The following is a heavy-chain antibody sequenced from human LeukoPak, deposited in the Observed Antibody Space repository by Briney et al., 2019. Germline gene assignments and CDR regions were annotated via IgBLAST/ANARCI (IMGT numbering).Heavy chain of an antibody. CDR3: ARNQDTVTTGLVDY. J-gene: IGHJ4*02. V-gene: IGHV1-3*01. CDR1: GYTFTSYA. D-gene: IGHD4-17*01. Sequence: ASVKVSCKASGYTFTSYAMHWVRQAPGQRLEWMGWINAGNGNTKYSQKFQGRVTITRDTSASTAYMELSSLRSEDTAVYYCARNQDTVTTGLVDYWGQGTLVTVSS. CDR2: INAGNGNT.